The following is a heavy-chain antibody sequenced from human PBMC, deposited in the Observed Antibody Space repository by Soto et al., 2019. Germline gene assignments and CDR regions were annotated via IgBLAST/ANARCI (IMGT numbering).Heavy chain of an antibody. CDR2: IYSGGST. D-gene: IGHD4-17*01. CDR3: ARDFRPPYGVRYFDY. CDR1: GFNVSSNY. Sequence: EVQLVESGGGLVEPGGSLRLSCAASGFNVSSNYMSWVRQAPGKGLEWVSVIYSGGSTYYADSVKGRFTISRHNSKNTLYLLMNSLRAEDTAVYYCARDFRPPYGVRYFDYWGQGTLVTVSS. V-gene: IGHV3-53*04. J-gene: IGHJ4*02.